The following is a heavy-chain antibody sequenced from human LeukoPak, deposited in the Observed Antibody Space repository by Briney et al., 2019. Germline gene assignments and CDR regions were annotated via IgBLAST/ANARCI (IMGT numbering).Heavy chain of an antibody. V-gene: IGHV4-59*02. J-gene: IGHJ4*02. CDR1: GGSVSSYY. Sequence: SETLSLTCTVSGGSVSSYYWSWIRQPPGKGLEWIGYIYYSGSTNYNPSLKSRVTISVDTSKNQFSLKLSSVTAADTAVYYCARDRYGEGYFDYWGQGTLVTVSS. D-gene: IGHD4-17*01. CDR2: IYYSGST. CDR3: ARDRYGEGYFDY.